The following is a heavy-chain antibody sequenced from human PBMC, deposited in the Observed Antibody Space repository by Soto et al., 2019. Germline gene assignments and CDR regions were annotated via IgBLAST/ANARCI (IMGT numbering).Heavy chain of an antibody. V-gene: IGHV4-39*01. Sequence: SESLSPTCNVPGGSISSRGFYWGWIRQPPGKGLEWIGSFHYSGSTYYNPSLKSRVTISVDTSKNQLSLRVTSVTAADTAVYYCARGFGRSHFDYWGQGTLVTV. CDR2: FHYSGST. J-gene: IGHJ4*02. CDR3: ARGFGRSHFDY. D-gene: IGHD3-16*01. CDR1: GGSISSRGFY.